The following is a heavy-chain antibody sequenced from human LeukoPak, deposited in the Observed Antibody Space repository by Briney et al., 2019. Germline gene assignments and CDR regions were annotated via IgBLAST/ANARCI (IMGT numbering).Heavy chain of an antibody. CDR1: GFTFSDSG. D-gene: IGHD2-8*01. CDR3: TSICINGVCDY. CDR2: VRSKANSYAT. J-gene: IGHJ4*02. Sequence: GGSLRLSCAASGFTFSDSGMHWVRQASGKGLEWVGRVRSKANSYATAYAASVKGRFTISRDDSENTAYLQMKSLKTEDTAVYYCTSICINGVCDYWGQGTLVTVSS. V-gene: IGHV3-73*01.